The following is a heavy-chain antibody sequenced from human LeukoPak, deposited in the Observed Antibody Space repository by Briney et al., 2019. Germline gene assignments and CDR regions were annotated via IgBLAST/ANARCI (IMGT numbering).Heavy chain of an antibody. J-gene: IGHJ5*02. D-gene: IGHD3-10*01. CDR3: AAGSGSYYKATS. V-gene: IGHV3-23*01. Sequence: GGSLRLSCAASGFTFNTYAMTWVRQAPGKGLEWVSSISSSGSNTYYTDSVKGRFTISRDNSKYTLYLQMNSLRVEDTAVYYCAAGSGSYYKATSWGQGTLVTVSS. CDR1: GFTFNTYA. CDR2: ISSSGSNT.